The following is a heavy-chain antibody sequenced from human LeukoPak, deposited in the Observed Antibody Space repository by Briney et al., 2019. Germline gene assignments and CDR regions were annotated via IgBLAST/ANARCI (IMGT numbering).Heavy chain of an antibody. CDR2: IYTSGNT. D-gene: IGHD3-3*01. Sequence: SQTLSLTSTVSGGSISSGSYYWSWIRQPAGKGLEWIGRIYTSGNTNYNPSLKSRVAISVDTSKNQFSLKLSSVTAADTAVYYCARNHRNYDFWSGYLNGGYFDYWGQGTLVTVSS. CDR3: ARNHRNYDFWSGYLNGGYFDY. J-gene: IGHJ4*02. V-gene: IGHV4-61*02. CDR1: GGSISSGSYY.